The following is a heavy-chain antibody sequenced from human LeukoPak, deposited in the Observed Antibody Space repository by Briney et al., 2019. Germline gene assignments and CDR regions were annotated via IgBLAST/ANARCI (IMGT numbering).Heavy chain of an antibody. V-gene: IGHV1-2*02. CDR3: ARASAAAIPYYYYYYGMDV. J-gene: IGHJ6*02. Sequence: GASVKVSCKASGYTFTGYYMHWVRQAPGQGLEWMGWINPNSGGTNYAQKFQGRVTMTRDTSISTAYMELSRLRPDDTAVYYCARASAAAIPYYYYYYGMDVWGQGTTVTVSS. CDR2: INPNSGGT. CDR1: GYTFTGYY. D-gene: IGHD2-2*02.